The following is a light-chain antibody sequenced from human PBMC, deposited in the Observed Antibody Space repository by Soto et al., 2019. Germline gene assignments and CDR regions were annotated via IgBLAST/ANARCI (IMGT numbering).Light chain of an antibody. CDR3: QRYQSYSLT. CDR1: QSISSW. Sequence: DIQMTQSPSTLPASVGDRVTITCRASQSISSWLAWYQQKPGKAPKLLIYKASSLEGGVPSRFSGSGSGTDFTLTISSLQPDDLATNCGQRYQSYSLTSGVGTLVDIK. J-gene: IGKJ4*01. CDR2: KAS. V-gene: IGKV1-5*03.